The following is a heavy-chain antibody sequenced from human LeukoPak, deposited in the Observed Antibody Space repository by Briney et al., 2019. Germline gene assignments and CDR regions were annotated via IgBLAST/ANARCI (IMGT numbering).Heavy chain of an antibody. Sequence: SETLSLTCTVSGGSISSGGHYCTWIRQHPGKGLEWIAYTHYSGTTYYNPSLKSRVTISLDTSKNQFSLKLSSVTAADAAVYYCARYYFDGSGYSNWFDPWGQGTLVTVSS. D-gene: IGHD3-22*01. J-gene: IGHJ5*02. CDR3: ARYYFDGSGYSNWFDP. CDR2: THYSGTT. CDR1: GGSISSGGHY. V-gene: IGHV4-31*03.